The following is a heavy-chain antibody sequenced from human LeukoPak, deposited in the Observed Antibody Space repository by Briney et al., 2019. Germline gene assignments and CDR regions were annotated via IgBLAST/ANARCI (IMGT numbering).Heavy chain of an antibody. V-gene: IGHV3-48*03. CDR2: ISSGSTI. J-gene: IGHJ4*02. D-gene: IGHD6-19*01. Sequence: GGSLRLSCAASGFTFGSYEMNWVRQAPGKGLEWVSYISSGSTIYDADSVRGRFTISRDNAKNSLYLQMNSLRAEDTAVYYCARESIAVAGAPFDYWAQGTLVTVSS. CDR1: GFTFGSYE. CDR3: ARESIAVAGAPFDY.